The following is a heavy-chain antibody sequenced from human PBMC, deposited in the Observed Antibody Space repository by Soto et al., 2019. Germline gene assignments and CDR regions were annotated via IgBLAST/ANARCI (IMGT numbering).Heavy chain of an antibody. J-gene: IGHJ4*02. CDR2: INSSGTT. V-gene: IGHV4-61*01. CDR1: GGSVSSGSYY. D-gene: IGHD1-26*01. Sequence: QVQLQESGPGLVKPSETLSLTCTVSGGSVSSGSYYWSWIRQPPGKGLEWIGYINSSGTTNYNPSLIGRVTISVHTCKNQFSLKLSSATAADTAVDYGARAKVGAKAGYSDYWGRLTLVAVCS. CDR3: ARAKVGAKAGYSDY.